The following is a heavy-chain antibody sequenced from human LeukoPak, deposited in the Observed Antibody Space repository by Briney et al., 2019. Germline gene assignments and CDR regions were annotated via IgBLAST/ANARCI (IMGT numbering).Heavy chain of an antibody. Sequence: SVKVSCKASGGTFSSYAISWVRQAPGQGLEWMGGIIPIFGKANYAQKFQGRVTNTADESTSTAYMELSSLRSEDTAVYYCARDFSAGTTYYYYGMDVWGQGTTVTVSS. V-gene: IGHV1-69*13. CDR2: IIPIFGKA. D-gene: IGHD1-7*01. J-gene: IGHJ6*02. CDR3: ARDFSAGTTYYYYGMDV. CDR1: GGTFSSYA.